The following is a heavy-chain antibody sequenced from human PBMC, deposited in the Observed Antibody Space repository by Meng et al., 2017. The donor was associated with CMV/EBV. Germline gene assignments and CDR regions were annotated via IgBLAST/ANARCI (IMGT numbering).Heavy chain of an antibody. CDR3: ASLRNMVRGGGYFDY. CDR1: GYTFTSYA. J-gene: IGHJ4*02. Sequence: ASVKVSCKASGYTFTSYAMHWVRQAPGQRLEWMGWSNAGNGNTKYSQEFQGRVTITRDTSASTAYMELSSLRSEDMAVYYCASLRNMVRGGGYFDYWGQGTLVTVSS. D-gene: IGHD3-10*01. CDR2: SNAGNGNT. V-gene: IGHV1-3*02.